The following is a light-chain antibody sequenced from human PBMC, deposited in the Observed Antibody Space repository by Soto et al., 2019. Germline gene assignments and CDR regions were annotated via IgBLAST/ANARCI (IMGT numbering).Light chain of an antibody. V-gene: IGKV2D-29*01. CDR2: EVS. Sequence: EIVMTQTPLSLSVIPGQPASISCKSSESLLHTDGKTYLFWYLQRPGQPPQLLISEVSNRLSGVPDRFSGSGSGTDFTLKISRVETEDVGLYYCMQNVQLPVTFGGGTKVEIK. CDR3: MQNVQLPVT. CDR1: ESLLHTDGKTY. J-gene: IGKJ4*01.